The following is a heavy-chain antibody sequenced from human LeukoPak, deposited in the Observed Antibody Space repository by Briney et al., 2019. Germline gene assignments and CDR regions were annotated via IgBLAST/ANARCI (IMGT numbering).Heavy chain of an antibody. CDR2: ISGDGGTT. J-gene: IGHJ4*02. CDR1: GFTFGDYA. V-gene: IGHV3-43*02. CDR3: AKVLRGYCSGGSCYGYDFDY. D-gene: IGHD2-15*01. Sequence: QTGGSLRLSCAASGFTFGDYAMHWVRQAPGKGLEWVSLISGDGGTTYCADSVKGRFTISRDSSKNSLYLQMNSLRTEDTALYYCAKVLRGYCSGGSCYGYDFDYWGQGTLVTVSS.